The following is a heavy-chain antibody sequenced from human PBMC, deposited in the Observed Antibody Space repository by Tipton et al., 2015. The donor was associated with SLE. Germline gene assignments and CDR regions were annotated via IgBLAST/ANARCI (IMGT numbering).Heavy chain of an antibody. CDR3: ARDSTRWSF. Sequence: TLSLTCNVSGHSISSGYYWGWIRQFPGKGLEWIGSFYHSGSTYYNPSLKSRVTISVDTPKNQFSLQLTSVTAADTAVYYCARDSTRWSFWGQGTLVTVSS. V-gene: IGHV4-38-2*02. CDR2: FYHSGST. J-gene: IGHJ4*02. CDR1: GHSISSGYY. D-gene: IGHD2/OR15-2a*01.